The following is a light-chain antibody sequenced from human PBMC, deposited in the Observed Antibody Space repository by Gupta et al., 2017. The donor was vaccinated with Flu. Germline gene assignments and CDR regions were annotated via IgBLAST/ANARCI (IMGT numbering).Light chain of an antibody. Sequence: IVMTQSPDTLSVYPGERATLSCRASQSVSSNLDWYQQKHGQAPRLLIYGASTRATGIPARFSGSGSGTEFTLTNSSLQSEDFAVYYCQQYKNWPPWTFGQGTKVEIK. CDR3: QQYKNWPPWT. CDR1: QSVSSN. CDR2: GAS. V-gene: IGKV3-15*01. J-gene: IGKJ1*01.